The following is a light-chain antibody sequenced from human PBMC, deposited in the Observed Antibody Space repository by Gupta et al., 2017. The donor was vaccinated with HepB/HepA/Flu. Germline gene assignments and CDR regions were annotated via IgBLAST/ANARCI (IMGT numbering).Light chain of an antibody. CDR1: QTISRNY. Sequence: EIVLMQSPGTLSLSPGEKATLSCRASQTISRNYLAWYQQRPGQAPRLLIYAASSRATGIPDRFSGSGSGTDFTLTISRLEPEDFAVYYCQQYGGSTFTFGPGTKVDIK. CDR2: AAS. J-gene: IGKJ3*01. CDR3: QQYGGSTFT. V-gene: IGKV3-20*01.